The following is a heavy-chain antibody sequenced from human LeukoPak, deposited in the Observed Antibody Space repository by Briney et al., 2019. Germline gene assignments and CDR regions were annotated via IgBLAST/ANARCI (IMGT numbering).Heavy chain of an antibody. CDR3: AHRGLWWSGISWEFNWFDP. V-gene: IGHV2-5*02. CDR1: GFSLSTSGVG. J-gene: IGHJ5*02. D-gene: IGHD3-16*01. Sequence: SGPTLVNPTQTLTLTCTFSGFSLSTSGVGVGWIRQPPGKALEWLALIYWDDDKRYSPSLKSRLTITKDTSKNQVVLTMTNMDPVDTATYYCAHRGLWWSGISWEFNWFDPWGQGTLVTVSS. CDR2: IYWDDDK.